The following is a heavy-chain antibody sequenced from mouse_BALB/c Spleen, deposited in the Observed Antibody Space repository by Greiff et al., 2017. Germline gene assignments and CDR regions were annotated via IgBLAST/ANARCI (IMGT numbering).Heavy chain of an antibody. V-gene: IGHV1-4*01. CDR3: ARSRDGYSFDY. Sequence: QVQLQQSGAELSRPGASVKMSCKASGYTFTSYTMHLVKQRPGQGLEWIGYINPSSGYTNYNQKFKDKATLTADKSSSTAYMQLSSLTSEDSAVYYCARSRDGYSFDYWGQGTTLTVSS. D-gene: IGHD2-3*01. CDR1: GYTFTSYT. CDR2: INPSSGYT. J-gene: IGHJ2*01.